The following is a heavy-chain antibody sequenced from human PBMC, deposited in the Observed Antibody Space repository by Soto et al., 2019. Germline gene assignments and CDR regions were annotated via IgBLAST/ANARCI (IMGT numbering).Heavy chain of an antibody. J-gene: IGHJ3*02. CDR2: ISAYNGNT. CDR3: ARANGGDSSGYGAFDI. V-gene: IGHV1-18*01. CDR1: GYTFTSYG. D-gene: IGHD3-22*01. Sequence: ASVKVSCKASGYTFTSYGISWVRQAPGQGLEWMGWISAYNGNTNYAQKLQGRVTMTTDTSTSTAYMELRSLRSDDTAVYYCARANGGDSSGYGAFDIWGQGTMVTVSS.